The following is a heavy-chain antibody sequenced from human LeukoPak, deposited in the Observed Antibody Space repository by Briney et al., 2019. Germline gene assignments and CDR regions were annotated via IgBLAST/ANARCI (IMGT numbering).Heavy chain of an antibody. J-gene: IGHJ3*01. CDR2: INPKSGDT. CDR1: GYTFSDNY. CDR3: ARDSHHQTLDF. Sequence: ASVKVSCKASGYTFSDNYIYWVRQAPGQGLEWMGWINPKSGDTKYSQKFQGRVTITRDTSITTAYMELSRLRSDDTAIYYCARDSHHQTLDFWGQGTMVTVSS. V-gene: IGHV1-2*02.